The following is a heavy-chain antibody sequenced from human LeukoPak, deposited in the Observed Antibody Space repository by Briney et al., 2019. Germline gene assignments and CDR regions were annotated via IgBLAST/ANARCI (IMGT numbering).Heavy chain of an antibody. CDR2: IYYSGST. Sequence: KPSDTLSLTCTVSGGSISSYYWSWIRQPPGKGLEWIGYIYYSGSTNYNPSLKSRVTISVDTSKNQFSLKLSSVTAADTAVYYCAGVIGVVVPAAISPPINYYYGMDVWGQGTTVTASS. CDR1: GGSISSYY. V-gene: IGHV4-59*01. J-gene: IGHJ6*02. CDR3: AGVIGVVVPAAISPPINYYYGMDV. D-gene: IGHD2-2*01.